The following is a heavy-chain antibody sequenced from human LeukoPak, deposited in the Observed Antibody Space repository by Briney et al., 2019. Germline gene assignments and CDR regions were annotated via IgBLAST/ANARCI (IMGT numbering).Heavy chain of an antibody. V-gene: IGHV3-7*01. CDR1: GFTFSSYW. J-gene: IGHJ4*02. CDR3: ARDSRAAPIY. CDR2: IKQDGSEE. D-gene: IGHD6-6*01. Sequence: GGSLRLSCAASGFTFSSYWMSWVRQAPGKGLEWVANIKQDGSEEYYVDSMKGRFTISRDNAKNSLYLQMNSLRAEDTAVYHCARDSRAAPIYWGQGTLVTVSS.